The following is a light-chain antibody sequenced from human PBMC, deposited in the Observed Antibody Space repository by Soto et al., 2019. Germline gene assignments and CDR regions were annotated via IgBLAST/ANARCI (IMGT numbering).Light chain of an antibody. J-gene: IGLJ1*01. CDR1: SSDVGGYNY. CDR3: SSYTSTSTYV. CDR2: HVS. V-gene: IGLV2-14*01. Sequence: QSVLTQPASVSGSPGQSITISCTGTSSDVGGYNYVSWYQQYPGKAPKLMIYHVSNRPSGVSNRFSGSKSGNSASLTISGLQPEDEADYYCSSYTSTSTYVFGTGTRSP.